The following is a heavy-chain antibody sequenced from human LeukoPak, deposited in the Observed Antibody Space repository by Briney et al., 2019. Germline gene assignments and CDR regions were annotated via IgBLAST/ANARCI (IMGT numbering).Heavy chain of an antibody. Sequence: GGSLRLSCAASGFTFDDSVMSWVRQAPGEGLEWVSGINWNGGSTGYADSVKGRFTISRDNAKNSLYLQMSSLRAEDTALYYCARDWFTRLGELSPDRAFDYWGQGTLVTVSS. J-gene: IGHJ4*02. CDR1: GFTFDDSV. CDR2: INWNGGST. D-gene: IGHD3-16*02. V-gene: IGHV3-20*04. CDR3: ARDWFTRLGELSPDRAFDY.